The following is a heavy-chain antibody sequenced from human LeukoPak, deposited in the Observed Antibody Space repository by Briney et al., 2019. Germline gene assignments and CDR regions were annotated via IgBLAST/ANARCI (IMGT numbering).Heavy chain of an antibody. CDR2: IYYSGIT. V-gene: IGHV4-61*01. CDR1: GGSVSRGSYY. J-gene: IGHJ5*02. CDR3: ARDPRIAAAGTFWFDP. Sequence: SETLSLTCTVSGGSVSRGSYYWSWTRQPPGKGLEWIGYIYYSGITNYNPSLKSRVTISVDTSKNQFSLKLSSVTAADTAVYYCARDPRIAAAGTFWFDPWGQGTLVTVSS. D-gene: IGHD6-13*01.